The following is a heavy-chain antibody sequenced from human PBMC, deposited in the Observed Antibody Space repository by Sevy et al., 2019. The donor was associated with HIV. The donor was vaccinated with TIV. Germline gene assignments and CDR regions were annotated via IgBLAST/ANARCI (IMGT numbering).Heavy chain of an antibody. Sequence: GGSLRLSCAASGFTFSDYAIHWVRQAPGKGLEWVAFIWYDGSNKYYTDFVKGRFAISRDNSKNTLYLQMNSLRAEDTAVYYCASLPNNYYDSGGYSGNDAFDIWGQGTMVTVSS. D-gene: IGHD3-22*01. V-gene: IGHV3-33*03. CDR3: ASLPNNYYDSGGYSGNDAFDI. CDR2: IWYDGSNK. CDR1: GFTFSDYA. J-gene: IGHJ3*02.